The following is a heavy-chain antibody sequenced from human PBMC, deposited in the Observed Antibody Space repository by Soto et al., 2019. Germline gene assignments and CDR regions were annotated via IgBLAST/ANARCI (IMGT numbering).Heavy chain of an antibody. CDR1: GDSVSSNSAA. CDR2: TYYRSRWYN. J-gene: IGHJ4*02. CDR3: ARTEGYFDY. V-gene: IGHV6-1*01. Sequence: SQTLSLTCAISGDSVSSNSAAWNWIRQSPSRGLEWLRRTYYRSRWYNDYAVSVKSRITVNPDTSKNQFSLQLKSVTSEDAAVYYCARTEGYFDYWGQGTLVTVS.